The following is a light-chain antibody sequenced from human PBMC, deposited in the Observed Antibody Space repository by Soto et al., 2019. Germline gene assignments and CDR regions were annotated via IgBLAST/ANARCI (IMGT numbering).Light chain of an antibody. CDR2: DTS. J-gene: IGKJ4*01. V-gene: IGKV3-11*01. Sequence: EIVLTQSPATLSLSPGERATLSCRASQSVRSYLAWYQQKPGQAPRLLIYDTSNRATGIPPRFSGSGSETDFTLTISSLEPEDFALYYCQQRSKWPLTFGGGTKVDI. CDR1: QSVRSY. CDR3: QQRSKWPLT.